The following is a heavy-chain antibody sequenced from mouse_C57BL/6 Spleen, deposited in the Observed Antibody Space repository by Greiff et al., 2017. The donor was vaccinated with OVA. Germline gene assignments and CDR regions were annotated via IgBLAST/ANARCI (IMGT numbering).Heavy chain of an antibody. CDR2: IRSGSSTI. CDR3: ARSTGTGMDY. D-gene: IGHD4-1*02. Sequence: EVHLVESGGGLVKPGGSLKLSCAASGFTFSDYGMHWVRQAPEKGLAWVAYIRSGSSTIYYAATVKGRCTISRDNAKNTLFLQMTSLRAEDTAMYYSARSTGTGMDYWGQGTSVTVSS. J-gene: IGHJ4*01. V-gene: IGHV5-17*01. CDR1: GFTFSDYG.